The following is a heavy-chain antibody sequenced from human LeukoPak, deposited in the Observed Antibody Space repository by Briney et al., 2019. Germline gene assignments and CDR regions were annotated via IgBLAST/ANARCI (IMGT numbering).Heavy chain of an antibody. Sequence: ASVRVSCKASGYLFISYGINWVRQAPGQGLEWTGWISAYNGQTNYAQEFQGRVTMTTDTSTTTAYMELTGLRFNDTAVYYCAKDLYSSLSGSEVFDVWGQGTMVTVSS. J-gene: IGHJ3*01. V-gene: IGHV1-18*01. D-gene: IGHD3-10*01. CDR2: ISAYNGQT. CDR1: GYLFISYG. CDR3: AKDLYSSLSGSEVFDV.